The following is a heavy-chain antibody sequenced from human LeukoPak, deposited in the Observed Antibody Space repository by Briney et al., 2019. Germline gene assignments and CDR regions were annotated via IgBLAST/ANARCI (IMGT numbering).Heavy chain of an antibody. Sequence: PGGSLRLSCAASGFTFSDYHMGWIRQAPGKGLEGVSYISPSVGTVYYADSVKGRFTISRDNAKNSLYLQMNGLRAEDTALYFCAKDILAAGLFFDYWGQGTLVTVSS. CDR1: GFTFSDYH. V-gene: IGHV3-11*01. J-gene: IGHJ4*02. CDR2: ISPSVGTV. D-gene: IGHD6-13*01. CDR3: AKDILAAGLFFDY.